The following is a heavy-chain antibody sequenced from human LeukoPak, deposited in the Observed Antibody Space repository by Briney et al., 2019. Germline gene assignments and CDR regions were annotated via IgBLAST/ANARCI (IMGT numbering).Heavy chain of an antibody. J-gene: IGHJ5*02. CDR3: ARKNPTALRNNWFDP. V-gene: IGHV5-51*01. CDR2: INPGGSHS. CDR1: GYSFTNYL. D-gene: IGHD4-11*01. Sequence: GESLKISCKGPGYSFTNYLIAWVRQIPGKGLEYMGIINPGGSHSMYSPSFQGQVTISVDRSISTAYLQWSSLKASDTAMYYCARKNPTALRNNWFDPWGQGTLVTVSS.